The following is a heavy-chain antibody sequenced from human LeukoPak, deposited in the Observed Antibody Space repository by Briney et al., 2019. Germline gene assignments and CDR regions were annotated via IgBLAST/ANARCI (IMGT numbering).Heavy chain of an antibody. CDR3: ARGSSGGRGFDY. CDR1: GYTFTVYY. D-gene: IGHD1-26*01. V-gene: IGHV1-2*02. J-gene: IGHJ4*02. Sequence: ASVTVSCKASGYTFTVYYMHWVRQAPGQGLEWMGWIDPNSGGTNYAQKLQGRVTMTTDTSTSTAYMELRSLRSDDTAVYYCARGSSGGRGFDYWGQGTLVTVSS. CDR2: IDPNSGGT.